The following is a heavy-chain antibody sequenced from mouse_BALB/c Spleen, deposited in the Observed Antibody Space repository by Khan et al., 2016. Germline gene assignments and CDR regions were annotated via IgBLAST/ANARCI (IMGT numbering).Heavy chain of an antibody. CDR2: ISSGSSTI. CDR3: ARKEARNSDAMDN. J-gene: IGHJ4*01. V-gene: IGHV5-17*02. CDR1: GFTFSSFG. Sequence: EVELVESGGGLVQPGGSRKLSCAASGFTFSSFGMHWVRPAPEKGLEWVAYISSGSSTIYYADTVKGRFTISRDNPKNTLFLQMTSLRSEDSAMYYCARKEARNSDAMDNWGQGTSVTVSS.